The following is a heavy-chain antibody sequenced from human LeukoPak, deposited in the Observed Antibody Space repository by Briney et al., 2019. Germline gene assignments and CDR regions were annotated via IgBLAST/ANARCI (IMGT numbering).Heavy chain of an antibody. CDR3: ATRNYYGSGSYPTDY. V-gene: IGHV3-66*01. D-gene: IGHD3-10*01. CDR1: GFTVSNNY. J-gene: IGHJ4*02. CDR2: IYSGIGT. Sequence: GGSLRLSCAAFGFTVSNNYMSWVRQAPGKGLEWVSVIYSGIGTYYADSVKGRFTISRDNSKNTVYLQMNSLRAEDTAVYYCATRNYYGSGSYPTDYWGQGTLVTVSS.